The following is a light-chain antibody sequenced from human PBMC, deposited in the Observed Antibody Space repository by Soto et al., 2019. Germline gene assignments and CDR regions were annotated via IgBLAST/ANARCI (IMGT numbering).Light chain of an antibody. Sequence: QSVLTQPPSXXEAXXXXXXISCTGSSSNIGAGYEAHWYQQVPGTAPKLLIYENNNRPSGVPDRFSGSKSGTSASLAITGLQAEDEAEYYCQSYDSSLSGYVFGTGTKLTVL. CDR2: ENN. V-gene: IGLV1-40*01. CDR3: QSYDSSLSGYV. J-gene: IGLJ1*01. CDR1: SSNIGAGYE.